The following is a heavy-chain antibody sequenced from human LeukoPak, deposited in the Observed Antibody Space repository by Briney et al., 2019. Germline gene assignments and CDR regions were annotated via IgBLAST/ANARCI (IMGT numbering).Heavy chain of an antibody. Sequence: PGGSLRLSCVASQFTFGNYAMSWVRQTPGKGLEWVSAVSGDGHSTYSADSVRGRFPISRDNSKSTLYLQMNSLRAEDTALYYCAKVAGSSGWYGGNAFDIWGQGTLVTVSS. CDR1: QFTFGNYA. J-gene: IGHJ3*02. V-gene: IGHV3-23*01. CDR2: VSGDGHST. CDR3: AKVAGSSGWYGGNAFDI. D-gene: IGHD6-19*01.